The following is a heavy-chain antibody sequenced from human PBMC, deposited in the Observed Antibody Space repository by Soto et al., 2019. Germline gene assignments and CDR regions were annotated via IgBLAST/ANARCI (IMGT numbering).Heavy chain of an antibody. CDR3: ASLGGYCSGGSCPTATHDAFDI. CDR2: INPNSGGT. Sequence: GASVKVSCKASGYTFTGYYMHWVRQAPGQGLEWMGWINPNSGGTNYAQKFQGRVTMTRDTSTSTAYMELRRLRSDDTAVYYCASLGGYCSGGSCPTATHDAFDIWGQGTMVTVSS. D-gene: IGHD2-15*01. CDR1: GYTFTGYY. V-gene: IGHV1-2*02. J-gene: IGHJ3*02.